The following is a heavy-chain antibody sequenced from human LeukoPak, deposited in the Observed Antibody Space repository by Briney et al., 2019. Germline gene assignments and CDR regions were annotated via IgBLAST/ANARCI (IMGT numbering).Heavy chain of an antibody. J-gene: IGHJ6*04. CDR2: ISSSGSTI. V-gene: IGHV3-11*01. Sequence: PGGSLRLSCAASGFTFSDYYMSWIRQAPGKGLEWVSYISSSGSTIYYADSVKGPFTISRDNAKNSLYLQMDSLRAEDTALDYCARGYYDFWSGSDPMDVWGKGTTVTVSS. D-gene: IGHD3-3*01. CDR3: ARGYYDFWSGSDPMDV. CDR1: GFTFSDYY.